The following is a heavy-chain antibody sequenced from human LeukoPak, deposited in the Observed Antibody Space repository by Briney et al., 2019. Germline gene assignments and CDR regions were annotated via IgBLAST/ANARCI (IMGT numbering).Heavy chain of an antibody. Sequence: PSQTLSLTCSVSGGSISSGSYYWSWIRQHPGKGLEWIGYIYYSGSTNYNPSLKSRVTISVDTSKNQFSLKLSSVTAADTAVYYCARDVDSGYDLDYWGQGTLVTVSS. D-gene: IGHD5-12*01. CDR1: GGSISSGSYY. J-gene: IGHJ4*02. CDR2: IYYSGST. CDR3: ARDVDSGYDLDY. V-gene: IGHV4-61*01.